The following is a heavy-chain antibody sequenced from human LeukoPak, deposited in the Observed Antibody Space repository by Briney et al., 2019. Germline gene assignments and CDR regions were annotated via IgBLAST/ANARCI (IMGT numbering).Heavy chain of an antibody. CDR1: GGSISSYY. D-gene: IGHD1-1*01. V-gene: IGHV4-59*01. J-gene: IGHJ3*02. CDR2: IYYSGST. Sequence: SETLSLTCTVSGGSISSYYWSWIRQPPGKGLEWIGYIYYSGSTNYNPSLKSRVTISVDTSKNQFSLKLSSVTAADTAVYYCARAHYDWAFDIWGQGTMVTVSS. CDR3: ARAHYDWAFDI.